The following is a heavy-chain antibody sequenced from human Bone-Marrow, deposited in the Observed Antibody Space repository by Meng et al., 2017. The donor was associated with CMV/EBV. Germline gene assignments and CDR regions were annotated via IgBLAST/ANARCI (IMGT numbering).Heavy chain of an antibody. D-gene: IGHD6-6*01. CDR1: GFTFSSYS. CDR2: IYSGGST. CDR3: ARTLSSYSSSYYYYYGMDV. V-gene: IGHV3-53*01. Sequence: GESLKISCAASGFTFSSYSMNWVRQAPGKGLEWVSVIYSGGSTYYADSVKGRFTISRDNSKNTLYLQMNSLRAEDTAVYYCARTLSSYSSSYYYYYGMDVWGQGTTVTVSS. J-gene: IGHJ6*02.